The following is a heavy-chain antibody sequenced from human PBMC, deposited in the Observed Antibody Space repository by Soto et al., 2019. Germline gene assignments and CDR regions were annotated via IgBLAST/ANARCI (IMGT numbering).Heavy chain of an antibody. CDR2: IVVGSGNT. J-gene: IGHJ5*02. CDR3: AGERIVGAQPGCFDP. D-gene: IGHD1-26*01. Sequence: GASVKVSFKASGFTFTSSAVQWVRQARGQRLEWIGWIVVGSGNTNYAQKFQERVTITRDMSTSTAYMELSSLRSEDTAVYYCAGERIVGAQPGCFDPWGQGTLVTVSS. V-gene: IGHV1-58*01. CDR1: GFTFTSSA.